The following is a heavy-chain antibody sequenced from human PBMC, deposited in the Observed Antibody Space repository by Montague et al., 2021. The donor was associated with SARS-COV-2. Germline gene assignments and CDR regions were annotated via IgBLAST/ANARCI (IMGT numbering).Heavy chain of an antibody. CDR3: ARFPTSYYYDSKAAPATPDAFDI. D-gene: IGHD3-22*01. CDR1: GGSLLRSSYY. J-gene: IGHJ3*02. V-gene: IGHV4-39*01. Sequence: SETLSLTCTVSGGSLLRSSYYWGWLRQPPGTFLEWIGSIYYSGSTYYTPALKSRVTISVDTSKTQFSLKLSSVTAADTAVYYCARFPTSYYYDSKAAPATPDAFDIWGQGTMVIVSS. CDR2: IYYSGST.